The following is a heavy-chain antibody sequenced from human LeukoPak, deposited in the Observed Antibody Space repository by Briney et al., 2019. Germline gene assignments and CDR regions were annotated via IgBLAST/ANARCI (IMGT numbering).Heavy chain of an antibody. V-gene: IGHV4-39*07. CDR1: GGSISSSDYY. Sequence: PSETLSLTCTVSGGSISSSDYYWGWIRQPPGKGLEWIGGIYYRGNTNYNPSLKSRVTISVDTSKNQFSLKLSSVTAADTAVYYCARVYYSNSYDYWYFDLWGRGTLVTVSS. CDR2: IYYRGNT. D-gene: IGHD6-13*01. CDR3: ARVYYSNSYDYWYFDL. J-gene: IGHJ2*01.